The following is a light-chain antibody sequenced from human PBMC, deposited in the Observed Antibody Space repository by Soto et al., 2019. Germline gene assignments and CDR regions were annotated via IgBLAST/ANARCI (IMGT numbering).Light chain of an antibody. V-gene: IGLV6-57*01. J-gene: IGLJ3*02. CDR3: QSFDSSDQV. Sequence: NFMLAQPHSVSESLEKTITISCTRSGGSIASQYVQWFQQRPGRSPTTVIYEDNHRPSGVPDRFSGSIDSSSNSASLTISGLKTEDEATYYCQSFDSSDQVFGGGTKLTVL. CDR2: EDN. CDR1: GGSIASQY.